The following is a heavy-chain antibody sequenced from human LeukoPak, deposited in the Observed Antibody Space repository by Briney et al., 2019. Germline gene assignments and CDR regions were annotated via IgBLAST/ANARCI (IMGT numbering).Heavy chain of an antibody. J-gene: IGHJ4*02. CDR1: GDSVSSNSAA. D-gene: IGHD3-22*01. Sequence: SQTLSLTCALSGDSVSSNSAAWNWIRQSPSRGLEWLGRTYYRSKWYNDYAVSVKSRITINPDTSKNQFSLQLNSVTPEDTAVYYCARVGYYYDSSGYYSTEVYFDYWGQGTLVTVSS. CDR3: ARVGYYYDSSGYYSTEVYFDY. CDR2: TYYRSKWYN. V-gene: IGHV6-1*01.